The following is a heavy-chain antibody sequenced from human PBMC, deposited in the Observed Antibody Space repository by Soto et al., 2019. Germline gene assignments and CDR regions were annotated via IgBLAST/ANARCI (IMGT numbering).Heavy chain of an antibody. V-gene: IGHV3-48*03. J-gene: IGHJ6*03. CDR1: GFTFSSYE. CDR2: ISSSGSTI. CDR3: ARDDLTGTTSLGYYYMDV. D-gene: IGHD1-7*01. Sequence: GESLKISCAASGFTFSSYEMNWVRQAPGKGLEWVSYISSSGSTIYYADSVKGRFTISRDNAKNSLYLQMNSLRAEDTAVYYCARDDLTGTTSLGYYYMDVWGKGTTVTVSS.